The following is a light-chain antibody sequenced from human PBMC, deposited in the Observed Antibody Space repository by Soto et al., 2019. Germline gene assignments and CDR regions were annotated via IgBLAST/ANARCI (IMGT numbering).Light chain of an antibody. V-gene: IGKV1-5*01. J-gene: IGKJ1*01. CDR3: QQYNGYSRA. Sequence: DIQMTQSPSALSASVGDRVTITCRASQSISHWLAWYQQKPGRAPKLLIYGTSTLQSGVPSRFSGSGSGTEFTLTITSLQPDDFATYYCQQYNGYSRAIGQGTKVEVK. CDR1: QSISHW. CDR2: GTS.